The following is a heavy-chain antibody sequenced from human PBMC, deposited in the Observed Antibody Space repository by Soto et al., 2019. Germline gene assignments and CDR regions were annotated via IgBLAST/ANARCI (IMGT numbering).Heavy chain of an antibody. J-gene: IGHJ5*02. V-gene: IGHV3-23*01. CDR2: ISGSGGST. Sequence: GGSLRLSCAASGFTFSSYAMSWVRQAPGKGLEWVSAISGSGGSTYYADSVKGRFTISRDNSKNTLYLQMNSLRAEDTAVYYCAKSLRSDPIFGVVYDPWGQGTLVTVSS. D-gene: IGHD3-3*01. CDR1: GFTFSSYA. CDR3: AKSLRSDPIFGVVYDP.